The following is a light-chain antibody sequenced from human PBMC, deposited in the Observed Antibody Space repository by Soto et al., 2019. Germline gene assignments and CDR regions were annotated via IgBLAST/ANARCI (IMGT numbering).Light chain of an antibody. CDR3: SSLAGGTLV. CDR2: EVN. V-gene: IGLV2-8*01. CDR1: STDVGDYKY. J-gene: IGLJ2*01. Sequence: QSALTQPPSASGSHGQSVTISCTGTSTDVGDYKYVFWYQQHPGKAPKLLIYEVNKRPSGVPDRFSGSKSGNTASLTVSGLQAEDEADYYCSSLAGGTLVFGGGTKVTVL.